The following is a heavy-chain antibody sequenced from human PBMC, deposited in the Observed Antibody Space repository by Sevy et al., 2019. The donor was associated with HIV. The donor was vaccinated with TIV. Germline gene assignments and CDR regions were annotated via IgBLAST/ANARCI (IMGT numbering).Heavy chain of an antibody. CDR2: IYYSGST. V-gene: IGHV4-39*01. CDR3: AALAYCGGDCYSFDY. D-gene: IGHD2-21*02. J-gene: IGHJ4*02. Sequence: SETLSLTCTVSGGSISSSSYYWGWIRQPPGKGLEWIGGIYYSGSTYYNPSLKSRVTISVDTSKNQFSLKLSSVTAADTAVYYCAALAYCGGDCYSFDYWGQGTLVTVSS. CDR1: GGSISSSSYY.